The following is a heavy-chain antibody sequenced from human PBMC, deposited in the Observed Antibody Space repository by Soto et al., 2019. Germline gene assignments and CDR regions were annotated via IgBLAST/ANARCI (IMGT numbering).Heavy chain of an antibody. D-gene: IGHD3-22*01. Sequence: QVQLVQSGAEVKKPGSSVKVSCKASGGTFSSYAISWVRQAPGQGLEWMGGIIPIFGTANYAQKFQGRVTITAHESTSTAYMELSSLRSEDTAVYYCARDLYYYDSSGYQNYYYGMDVWGQGTTVTVSS. V-gene: IGHV1-69*01. CDR2: IIPIFGTA. J-gene: IGHJ6*02. CDR1: GGTFSSYA. CDR3: ARDLYYYDSSGYQNYYYGMDV.